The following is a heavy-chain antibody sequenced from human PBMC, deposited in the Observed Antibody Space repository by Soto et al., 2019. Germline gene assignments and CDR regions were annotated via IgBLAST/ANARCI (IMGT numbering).Heavy chain of an antibody. CDR2: IYHSGST. CDR1: GGSISSGGYS. J-gene: IGHJ5*02. Sequence: SETLSLTCAVSGGSISSGGYSWSWIRQPPGKGLEWIGYIYHSGSTYYNPSLKSRVTISVDRSKNQFSLKLSSVTAADTAVYYCARGSIAGGRFDPWGQGTLVTVSP. V-gene: IGHV4-30-2*01. CDR3: ARGSIAGGRFDP. D-gene: IGHD2-15*01.